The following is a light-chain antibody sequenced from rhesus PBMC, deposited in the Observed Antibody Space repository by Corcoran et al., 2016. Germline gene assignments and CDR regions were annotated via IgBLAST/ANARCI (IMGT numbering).Light chain of an antibody. V-gene: IGLV2-32*02. CDR1: SSDIGAYNY. Sequence: QAALTQPRSVSWSPGQSVTISCTGTSSDIGAYNYVSWYQQHPGTAPKLMIYEVTKRPSGVSDRFSGSKSDNTASLTISGLQAEDEADYYCCSYAGTNTYIFGTGTRLPVL. CDR2: EVT. CDR3: CSYAGTNTYI. J-gene: IGLJ1*01.